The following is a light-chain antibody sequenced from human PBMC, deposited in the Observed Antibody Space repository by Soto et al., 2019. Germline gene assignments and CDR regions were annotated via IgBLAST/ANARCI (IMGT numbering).Light chain of an antibody. V-gene: IGLV1-51*01. CDR1: SSNIGGNS. J-gene: IGLJ1*01. Sequence: QSVLTQPPSVSAAPGQRVTISCSGSSSNIGGNSVSWYQPLPGTAPKLLIYDDDKRPSGTPDRFSGSKSGTSATLGITGFQTGDEADDYCGSWDSSLSAYVFGTGTKVTVL. CDR2: DDD. CDR3: GSWDSSLSAYV.